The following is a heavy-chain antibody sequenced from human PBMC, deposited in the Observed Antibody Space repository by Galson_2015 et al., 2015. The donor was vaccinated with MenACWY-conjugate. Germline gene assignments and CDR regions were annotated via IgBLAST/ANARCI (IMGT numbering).Heavy chain of an antibody. V-gene: IGHV4-4*02. Sequence: ETLSLTCAVSGASISSVNWWSWVRQPPGKGLEWIAEIYHSGSINYNPSLKSRVTMSVDKSKNQISLKLSSVAAADTAVYYCARAGALTYYFDYWGQGTLVSVSS. CDR3: ARAGALTYYFDY. J-gene: IGHJ4*02. CDR2: IYHSGSI. CDR1: GASISSVNW.